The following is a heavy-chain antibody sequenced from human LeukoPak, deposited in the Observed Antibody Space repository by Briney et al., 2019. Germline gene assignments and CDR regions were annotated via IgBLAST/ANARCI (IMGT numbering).Heavy chain of an antibody. Sequence: PGGSLRLSCAASGFTFSSYWMHGGGRAPGKGPMWGSRMNSDGSSTSYADSVKGRFTISRDNAKNTLYLQMNSLRAEDTAVYYCAGDFGISEVYWGKGTLVTVSS. D-gene: IGHD1-20*01. J-gene: IGHJ4*02. CDR3: AGDFGISEVY. CDR2: MNSDGSST. V-gene: IGHV3-74*01. CDR1: GFTFSSYW.